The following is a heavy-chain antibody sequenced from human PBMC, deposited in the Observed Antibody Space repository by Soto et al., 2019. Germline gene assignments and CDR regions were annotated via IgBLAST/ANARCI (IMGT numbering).Heavy chain of an antibody. J-gene: IGHJ6*02. Sequence: GGSLRLSCEASGLTFSSYSMHWVRQAPGKGLEWVSYISSSSSTIYYADSVKGRFTISRDNAKNSLYLQMNSLRDEDTAVYYCARDWVVATIHYYYYGMDVWGQGTTVTVSS. CDR3: ARDWVVATIHYYYYGMDV. CDR1: GLTFSSYS. CDR2: ISSSSSTI. V-gene: IGHV3-48*02. D-gene: IGHD5-12*01.